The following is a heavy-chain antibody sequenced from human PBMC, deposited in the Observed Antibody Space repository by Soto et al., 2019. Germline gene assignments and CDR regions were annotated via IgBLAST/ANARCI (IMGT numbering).Heavy chain of an antibody. V-gene: IGHV4-39*01. J-gene: IGHJ3*02. CDR2: IYYSGTT. Sequence: SETLSLTCTVSGGSISSSSYYWGWIRQPPGKGLEWIGSIYYSGTTYYNPSLKSRVTISVDTSKNHFSLKLSSVTAADSAVYYCAGTYYYDSSGYTGDAFDIWGQGTMVTVSS. D-gene: IGHD3-22*01. CDR3: AGTYYYDSSGYTGDAFDI. CDR1: GGSISSSSYY.